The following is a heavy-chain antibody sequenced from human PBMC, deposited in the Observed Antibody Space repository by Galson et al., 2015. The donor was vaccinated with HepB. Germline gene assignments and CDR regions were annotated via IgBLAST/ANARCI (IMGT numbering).Heavy chain of an antibody. CDR1: GGILTNHA. J-gene: IGHJ6*02. V-gene: IGHV1-69*01. CDR3: ARDMNGGSSWYEVYYYGMDV. D-gene: IGHD6-13*01. Sequence: QSGAEVKKPGESLKVSCKASGGILTNHAITWVRQAPGEGLEWMGGIIPIYGTVAFAQKFEGRVKFSADESTGTAYMDLSSLTSEDTAVYYCARDMNGGSSWYEVYYYGMDVWGQGTTVTVSS. CDR2: IIPIYGTV.